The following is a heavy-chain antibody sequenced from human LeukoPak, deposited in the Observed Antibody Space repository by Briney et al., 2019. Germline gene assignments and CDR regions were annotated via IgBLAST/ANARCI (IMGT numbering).Heavy chain of an antibody. V-gene: IGHV3-21*01. CDR1: GFTFSSYS. D-gene: IGHD6-19*01. J-gene: IGHJ6*03. CDR3: ARSLAVAGTYYYYYMDV. Sequence: PGGSLRLSCAASGFTFSSYSMNWVRQAPGKGLEWVSSISSSSSYIYYADSVKGRFTISRDNSKNTLYLQMNSLRAEDTAVYYCARSLAVAGTYYYYYMDVWGKGTTVTISS. CDR2: ISSSSSYI.